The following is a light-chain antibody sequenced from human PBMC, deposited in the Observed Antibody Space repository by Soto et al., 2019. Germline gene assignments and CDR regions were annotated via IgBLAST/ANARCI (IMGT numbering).Light chain of an antibody. CDR1: SSDVGGYNY. CDR3: SSYTSSSTHAV. J-gene: IGLJ7*01. CDR2: DVS. Sequence: QSALTQPASVSGSPGQSFTISCTGTSSDVGGYNYVSWYQQHPGKAPKLMIYDVSNRPSGVSNRFSGSKSGNTASLTISGLQAEDEADYYCSSYTSSSTHAVFGGGTQLTVL. V-gene: IGLV2-14*01.